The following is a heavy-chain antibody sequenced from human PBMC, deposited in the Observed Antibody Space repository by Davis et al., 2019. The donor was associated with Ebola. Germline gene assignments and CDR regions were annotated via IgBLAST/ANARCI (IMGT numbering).Heavy chain of an antibody. CDR1: GGSFSGYY. J-gene: IGHJ3*02. V-gene: IGHV4-34*01. CDR2: INHSGST. Sequence: MPSETLSLTCAVYGGSFSGYYWSWIRQPPGKGLEWIGEINHSGSTNYNPSLKSRVTISLDAPKDQFSPKLTSVTAADTAIYFCARVGGLGSSYLEAFDIWGQGTMVTVFS. D-gene: IGHD1-26*01. CDR3: ARVGGLGSSYLEAFDI.